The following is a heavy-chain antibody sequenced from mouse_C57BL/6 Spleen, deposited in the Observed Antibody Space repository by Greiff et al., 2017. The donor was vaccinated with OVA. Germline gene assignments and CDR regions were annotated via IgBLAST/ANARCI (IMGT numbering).Heavy chain of an antibody. CDR2: INPSTGGS. J-gene: IGHJ2*01. V-gene: IGHV1-43*01. CDR3: AREAYYSNSYYVDY. Sequence: VQLQQSGPELVKPGASVKISCKASGYSFTGYYMHWVKQSSEKSLEWIGEINPSTGGSSYNQKFKGKATLTVDKSSSTAYMQLKSLTSEDSAVYYCAREAYYSNSYYVDYWGQGTTLTVSS. CDR1: GYSFTGYY. D-gene: IGHD2-5*01.